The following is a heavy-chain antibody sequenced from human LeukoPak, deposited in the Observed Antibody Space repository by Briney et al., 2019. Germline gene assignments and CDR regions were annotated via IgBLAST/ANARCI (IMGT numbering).Heavy chain of an antibody. J-gene: IGHJ4*02. CDR1: GGTFSSYA. V-gene: IGHV1-69*13. CDR3: ARRPGPAAQIDY. D-gene: IGHD6-13*01. CDR2: IIPIFGTA. Sequence: SVKVSCKASGGTFSSYAISWVRQAPGQGLEWMGGIIPIFGTANYAQKFQGRVTITADESTSTAYMELSGLRSEDTAVYYCARRPGPAAQIDYWGQGTLVTVSS.